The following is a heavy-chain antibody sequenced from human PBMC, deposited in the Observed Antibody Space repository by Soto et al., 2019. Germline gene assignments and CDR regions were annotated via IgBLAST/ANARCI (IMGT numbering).Heavy chain of an antibody. CDR1: GFTFSSYG. CDR2: IWYDGSNK. Sequence: GGSLRLSCAASGFTFSSYGMHWVRQAPGKGLEWVAVIWYDGSNKYYADSVKGRFTISRDNSKNTLYLQMNSLRAEDTAVYYCARDRDCTNGVCYYGTYNWFDPWGQGTLVTVSS. D-gene: IGHD2-8*01. V-gene: IGHV3-33*01. CDR3: ARDRDCTNGVCYYGTYNWFDP. J-gene: IGHJ5*02.